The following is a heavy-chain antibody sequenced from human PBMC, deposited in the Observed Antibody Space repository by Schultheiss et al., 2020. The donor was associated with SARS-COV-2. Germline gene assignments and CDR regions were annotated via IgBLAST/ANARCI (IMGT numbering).Heavy chain of an antibody. Sequence: SGPTLVKPTQTLTLTCTFSGFSLSTSGMCVSWIRQPPGKALEWLALIGWDEDKYYSTSLKTRLTISKDTSKNQVVLTMTNMDPVDTATYYCARTSYGSGFYYYYGMDVWGQGTTVTVSS. CDR1: GFSLSTSGMC. CDR3: ARTSYGSGFYYYYGMDV. J-gene: IGHJ6*02. V-gene: IGHV2-70*01. CDR2: IGWDEDK. D-gene: IGHD3-10*01.